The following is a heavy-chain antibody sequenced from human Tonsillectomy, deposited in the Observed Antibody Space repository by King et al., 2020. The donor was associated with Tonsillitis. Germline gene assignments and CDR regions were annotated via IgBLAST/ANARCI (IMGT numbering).Heavy chain of an antibody. CDR1: GFTFKDYS. D-gene: IGHD4-23*01. Sequence: VQLVESGGGLVNPGGSLRLSCAVSGFTFKDYSMTWVRQAPGKGLEWVAFTSTSSRNIYYVDSVKGRFTISRDNAKNSLYLQMNRLRAEDTAVYYCARFLTSVAGVIIPAAGWGQGTLVTVSS. CDR3: ARFLTSVAGVIIPAAG. CDR2: TSTSSRNI. V-gene: IGHV3-21*01. J-gene: IGHJ4*02.